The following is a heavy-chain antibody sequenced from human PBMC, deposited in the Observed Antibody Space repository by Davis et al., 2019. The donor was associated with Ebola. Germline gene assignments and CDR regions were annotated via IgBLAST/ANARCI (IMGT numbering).Heavy chain of an antibody. Sequence: SETLPLTCAVYGGSFSGYYWSWIRQPPGKGLEWIGEINHSGSTNYNPSLKSRVTISVDTSKNQFSLKLSSVTAADTAVYYCARSRGSSSWYSHYYYGMDVWGQGTTVTVSS. CDR2: INHSGST. CDR3: ARSRGSSSWYSHYYYGMDV. V-gene: IGHV4-34*01. J-gene: IGHJ6*02. CDR1: GGSFSGYY. D-gene: IGHD6-13*01.